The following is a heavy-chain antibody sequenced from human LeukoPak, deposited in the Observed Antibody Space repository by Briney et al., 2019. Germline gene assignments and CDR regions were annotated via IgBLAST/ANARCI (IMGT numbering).Heavy chain of an antibody. CDR2: FDPEDGET. V-gene: IGHV1-24*01. CDR1: GYTLTELS. D-gene: IGHD3-10*01. CDR3: ATDLGDGSGSDV. J-gene: IGHJ6*02. Sequence: GASVKVSCKVSGYTLTELSMHWVRQAPGKGLEWMGGFDPEDGETIYAQKFQGRVTMTEDTSTDTAYMELSSLRSKDTAVYYCATDLGDGSGSDVWGQGTTVTVSS.